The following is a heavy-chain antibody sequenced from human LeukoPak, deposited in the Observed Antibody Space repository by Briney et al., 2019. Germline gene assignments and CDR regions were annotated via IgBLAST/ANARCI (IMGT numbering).Heavy chain of an antibody. D-gene: IGHD3-3*01. CDR1: GFTFSNAW. J-gene: IGHJ4*02. Sequence: GGSLRLSCAASGFTFSNAWMSWVRQAPGKGLEWVGRIKSKTDGGTTDYAAPVKGRFTISRDDSKNTLYLQMNSLKTEDTAVYYCTTDEHAYYDFWSAYYYSYWWGQGTLVTVSS. CDR3: TTDEHAYYDFWSAYYYSYW. V-gene: IGHV3-15*01. CDR2: IKSKTDGGTT.